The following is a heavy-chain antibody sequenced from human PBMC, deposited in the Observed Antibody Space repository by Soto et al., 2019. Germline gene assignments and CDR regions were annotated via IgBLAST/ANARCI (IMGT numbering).Heavy chain of an antibody. V-gene: IGHV3-48*01. J-gene: IGHJ5*02. Sequence: EVQLVESGGGLVQPGGSLRLSCAASGFTFSSYSMNWVRQAPGRGLAWVSYISSSSSTIYYADSVKGRFTISRDNAKNSLYLQMNSLRAEDTAVYYCARGAYLNWFDPWGQGTLVTVSS. CDR3: ARGAYLNWFDP. CDR2: ISSSSSTI. CDR1: GFTFSSYS.